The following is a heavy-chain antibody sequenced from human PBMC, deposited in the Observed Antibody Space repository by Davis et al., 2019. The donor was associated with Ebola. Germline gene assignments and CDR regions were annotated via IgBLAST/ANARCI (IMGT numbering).Heavy chain of an antibody. Sequence: ASVKVSCKASGYTFTGYYMHWVRQAPGQGLEWMGWINPNSGGTNYAKKLQGRLSMTADTSTSTAYMELRSLTSDDTAVYYCARGVVPGAFWGQGTLVTVSS. CDR1: GYTFTGYY. CDR2: INPNSGGT. V-gene: IGHV1-2*02. CDR3: ARGVVPGAF. J-gene: IGHJ4*02. D-gene: IGHD2-2*01.